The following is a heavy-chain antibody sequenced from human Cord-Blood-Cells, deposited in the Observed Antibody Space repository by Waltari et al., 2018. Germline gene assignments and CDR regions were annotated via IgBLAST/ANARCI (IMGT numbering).Heavy chain of an antibody. Sequence: EVQLVESGGGMVKPGGSLRLSCAASGFTFSSYRMNWVRQAPGKGLEWVSSISSSSSYIYYADSVKGRFTISRDNAKNSLYLQMNSLRAEDTAVYYCAREPFSGYFDYWGQGTLVTVSS. D-gene: IGHD1-26*01. J-gene: IGHJ4*02. V-gene: IGHV3-21*01. CDR2: ISSSSSYI. CDR3: AREPFSGYFDY. CDR1: GFTFSSYR.